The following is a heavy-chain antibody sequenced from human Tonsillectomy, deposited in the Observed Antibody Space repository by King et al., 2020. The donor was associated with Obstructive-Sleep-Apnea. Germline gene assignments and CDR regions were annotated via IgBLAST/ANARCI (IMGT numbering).Heavy chain of an antibody. CDR1: GFTFSSYG. CDR2: IRYDGTTK. J-gene: IGHJ4*02. V-gene: IGHV3-30*02. Sequence: VQLVESGGGVVQPGMSLRLSCVASGFTFSSYGMHWVRQAPGKGLEWVAFIRYDGTTKCSADSEKGRFTISRDNSKNTLYLQMDSLGTEDTAVYYCATEPPRGSCVSGLDYWGQGTLVTVSS. D-gene: IGHD3-10*01. CDR3: ATEPPRGSCVSGLDY.